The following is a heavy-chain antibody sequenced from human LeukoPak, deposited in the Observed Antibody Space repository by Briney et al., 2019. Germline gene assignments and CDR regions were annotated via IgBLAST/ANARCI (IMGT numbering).Heavy chain of an antibody. CDR3: ARVNSFEVGSYGYFDC. D-gene: IGHD1-26*01. V-gene: IGHV1-3*01. CDR1: GYTFTSYA. Sequence: ASVKVSCKASGYTFTSYAMHWMRQAPGQRLEWMGWINAGNGNTKYSQKFQGRVTITRDTSASTAYTELNSLRSEDTAVYYCARVNSFEVGSYGYFDCWGQGTLVTDSS. J-gene: IGHJ4*02. CDR2: INAGNGNT.